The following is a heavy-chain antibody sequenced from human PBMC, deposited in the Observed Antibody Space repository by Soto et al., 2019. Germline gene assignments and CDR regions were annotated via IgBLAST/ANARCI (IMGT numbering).Heavy chain of an antibody. CDR1: GDTFSFYS. Sequence: QVQLVQSGAEVKRPGSSVKVSCKASGDTFSFYSINWVRQAPGLGLEWMGRVTPILSMSNYAQRFQGRVTMTADKSTSTAYMELSGLRSDDTAMYYCATSYGSGYRAFDYWGQGALVTVSS. CDR2: VTPILSMS. CDR3: ATSYGSGYRAFDY. D-gene: IGHD3-10*01. V-gene: IGHV1-69*04. J-gene: IGHJ4*02.